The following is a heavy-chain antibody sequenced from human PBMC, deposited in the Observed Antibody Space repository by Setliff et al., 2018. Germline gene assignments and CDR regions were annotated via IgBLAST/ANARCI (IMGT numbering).Heavy chain of an antibody. Sequence: VASVKVSCKASGYSFTSYGISWVRQAPGQRPEWMGRLIPFFGTTIYAQKFQGRVTITADQSTSTVFMELNSLRSEDTAFYYCARDSRQWLEGGASGDMDIWGQGTAVTVSS. CDR3: ARDSRQWLEGGASGDMDI. V-gene: IGHV1-69*13. CDR1: GYSFTSYG. D-gene: IGHD6-19*01. J-gene: IGHJ6*02. CDR2: LIPFFGTT.